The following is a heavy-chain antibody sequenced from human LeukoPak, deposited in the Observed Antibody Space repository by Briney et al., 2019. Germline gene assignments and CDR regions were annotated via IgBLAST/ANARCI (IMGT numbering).Heavy chain of an antibody. CDR2: ISGSGGST. D-gene: IGHD3-9*01. J-gene: IGHJ4*02. Sequence: QPGGSLRLSCAVSGFIFSNYAMNWVRQAPGKGLEWVSAISGSGGSTYYADSVKGRFTISRDNSKNTLYLQMNSLRTEDTAVYYCAKAEGYDILTGLDYWGQGTLVTVSS. CDR1: GFIFSNYA. CDR3: AKAEGYDILTGLDY. V-gene: IGHV3-23*01.